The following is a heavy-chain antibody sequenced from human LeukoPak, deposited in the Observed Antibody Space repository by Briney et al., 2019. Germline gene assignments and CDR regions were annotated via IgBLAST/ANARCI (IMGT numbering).Heavy chain of an antibody. CDR1: GGSISSSSYY. CDR3: ARPLRYFDWQDAFDI. Sequence: SETLSLTCTVSGGSISSSSYYWGWTRQPPGKGLEWIGSIYYSGSTYYNPSLKSRVTISVDTSKNQFSLKLSSVTAADTAVYYCARPLRYFDWQDAFDIWGQGTMVTVSS. D-gene: IGHD3-9*01. V-gene: IGHV4-39*07. CDR2: IYYSGST. J-gene: IGHJ3*02.